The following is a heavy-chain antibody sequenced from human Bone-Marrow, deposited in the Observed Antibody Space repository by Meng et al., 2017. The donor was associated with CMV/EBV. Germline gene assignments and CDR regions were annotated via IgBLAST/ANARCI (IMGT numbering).Heavy chain of an antibody. CDR2: IIPIFGTA. V-gene: IGHV1-69*12. D-gene: IGHD6-13*01. CDR3: ARVSSSWPHQLNTYYFDY. CDR1: GGTFSSYA. Sequence: QGQRVQAGAEGKKPGASVKVSCKASGGTFSSYAISWVRQAPGQGLEWMGGIIPIFGTANYAQKFQGRVTITADESTSTAYMELSSLRSEDTAVYYCARVSSSWPHQLNTYYFDYWGQGTLVTVSS. J-gene: IGHJ4*02.